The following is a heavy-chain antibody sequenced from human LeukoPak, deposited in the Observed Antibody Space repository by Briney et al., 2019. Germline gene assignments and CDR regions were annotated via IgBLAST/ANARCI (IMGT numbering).Heavy chain of an antibody. V-gene: IGHV3-11*01. D-gene: IGHD1-1*01. J-gene: IGHJ4*02. CDR2: ISTSGRTI. CDR3: AREDGTY. Sequence: GGSLRLSCAASGFTFGDYYMTWIRQAPGKGLEWVSYISTSGRTIFYADSVKGRFTISRDNAKISLSLQMNGLRADDAAIYYCAREDGTYWGQGTLVTVSS. CDR1: GFTFGDYY.